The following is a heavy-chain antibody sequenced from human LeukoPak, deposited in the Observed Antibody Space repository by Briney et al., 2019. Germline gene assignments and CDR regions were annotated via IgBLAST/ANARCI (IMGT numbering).Heavy chain of an antibody. V-gene: IGHV1-46*01. Sequence: ASVKVSCKASGYTFTNHYMHWVRQAPGQGLEWMGIINPSGGGTSYAQKFQGRVTMTRDRSTNTFYMELSSLRFDDTAVYYCARDVSYSGSRDAWWFDPWGQGTLVTVSS. CDR3: ARDVSYSGSRDAWWFDP. J-gene: IGHJ5*02. D-gene: IGHD6-13*01. CDR2: INPSGGGT. CDR1: GYTFTNHY.